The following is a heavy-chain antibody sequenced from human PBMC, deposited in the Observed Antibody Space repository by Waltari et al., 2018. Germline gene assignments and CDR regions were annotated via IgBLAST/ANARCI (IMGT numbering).Heavy chain of an antibody. V-gene: IGHV3-74*01. Sequence: LVESGGGLVQPGGSLRLSCVASGITFNNHWMHWVRQAPGKGLVWVARRNFDGTGTDYADSVGGRFTISRDNTRNMLFLQMTNLRADDTAVYYCAREAASSFDQWGQGTLVTVSS. CDR1: GITFNNHW. CDR3: AREAASSFDQ. D-gene: IGHD2-2*01. CDR2: RNFDGTGT. J-gene: IGHJ4*02.